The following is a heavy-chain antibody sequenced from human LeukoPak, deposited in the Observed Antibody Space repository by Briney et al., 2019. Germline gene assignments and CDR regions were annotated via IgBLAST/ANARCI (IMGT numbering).Heavy chain of an antibody. CDR3: ARAHAEIRLWFGELTGWFDP. CDR2: ISGSGGST. Sequence: PGGSLRLSCAASGFTFSSYAMSWVRQAPGKGLEWVSAISGSGGSTYYADSVKGRFTISRDNAKNSLYLQMNSLRAEDTAVYYCARAHAEIRLWFGELTGWFDPWGQGTLVTVSS. V-gene: IGHV3-23*01. J-gene: IGHJ5*02. D-gene: IGHD3-10*01. CDR1: GFTFSSYA.